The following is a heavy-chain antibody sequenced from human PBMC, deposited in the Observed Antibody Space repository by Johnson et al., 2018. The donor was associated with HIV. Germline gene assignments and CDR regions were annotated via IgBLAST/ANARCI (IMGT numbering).Heavy chain of an antibody. D-gene: IGHD7-27*01. CDR3: ARENWGQRMNAFDI. V-gene: IGHV3-66*03. CDR1: GFTVSSNY. J-gene: IGHJ3*02. Sequence: VQLVESGGGLIQPGGSLRLSCAASGFTVSSNYMSWVRQAPGKGLEWVSVIYSGGSTYYADSVQGRFTISRDNSKTTLYLQMNSLRAEDTAVYYCARENWGQRMNAFDIWGQGTMVTVSS. CDR2: IYSGGST.